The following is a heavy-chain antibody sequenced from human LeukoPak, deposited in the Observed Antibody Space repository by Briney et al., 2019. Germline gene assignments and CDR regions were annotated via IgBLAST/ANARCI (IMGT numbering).Heavy chain of an antibody. CDR3: AKRGDYYDSSESLYYFDY. V-gene: IGHV3-23*01. CDR2: ISDSGGIT. CDR1: GFTFSNYG. D-gene: IGHD3-22*01. Sequence: QPGGSLRLSCAAAGFTFSNYGLSWVRQGPGKGLEWVSGISDSGGITNYADSVKGRFTISRDNSKNTLYLQMNSLRAEDSAVYCSAKRGDYYDSSESLYYFDYWGQGTLVTVSS. J-gene: IGHJ4*02.